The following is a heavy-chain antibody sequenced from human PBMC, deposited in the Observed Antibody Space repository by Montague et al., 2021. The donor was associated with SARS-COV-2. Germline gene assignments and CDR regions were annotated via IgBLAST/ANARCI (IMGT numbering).Heavy chain of an antibody. D-gene: IGHD3-10*01. CDR1: GGSISSCSYY. J-gene: IGHJ6*02. CDR2: IYTSGST. V-gene: IGHV4-61*02. Sequence: TLSLTCTVSGGSISSCSYYWIWIRQPAGKGLDWIGRIYTSGSTNYNPSLKSPATISVDTSNNQFSLRLSSVTAADTAVYYCARVGVGTMVRGVIPAYYYYGTDVWGQGTTVTVSS. CDR3: ARVGVGTMVRGVIPAYYYYGTDV.